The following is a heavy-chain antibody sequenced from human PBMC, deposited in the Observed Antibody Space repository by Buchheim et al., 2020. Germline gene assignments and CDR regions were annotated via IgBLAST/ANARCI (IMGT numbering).Heavy chain of an antibody. J-gene: IGHJ4*02. V-gene: IGHV3-11*01. CDR2: ISTSGSSI. Sequence: QVQLVESGGGLFKPGGSLRLSCAASGFTFSDYYMSWIRQAPGKGLEWVSYISTSGSSIYYSDSVKGRFTISRTNAQKSLYLQMNSLRVEDTAVYYCAREISVLDSVDYWGQGTL. CDR3: AREISVLDSVDY. CDR1: GFTFSDYY.